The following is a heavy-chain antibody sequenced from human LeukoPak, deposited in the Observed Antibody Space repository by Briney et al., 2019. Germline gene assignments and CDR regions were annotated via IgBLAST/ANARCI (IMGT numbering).Heavy chain of an antibody. D-gene: IGHD6-13*01. CDR3: ARDAQQQWGYFDY. CDR1: GGSFSGYY. Sequence: SETLSLTCAVYGGSFSGYYWSWIRQPPGKGLEWIGEINHSGSTNYNPSLKSRVTMSVDTSKNQFSLKLSSVTAADTAVYYCARDAQQQWGYFDYWGQGTLVTVSS. CDR2: INHSGST. J-gene: IGHJ4*02. V-gene: IGHV4-34*01.